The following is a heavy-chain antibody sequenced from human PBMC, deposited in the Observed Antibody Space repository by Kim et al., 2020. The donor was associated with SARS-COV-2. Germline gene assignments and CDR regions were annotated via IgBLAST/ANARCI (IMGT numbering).Heavy chain of an antibody. Sequence: ASVKVSCKVFGYTFTAYYLDWVRQAPGQGPEWMGRINPNTGGTNLAQKFQGRVTMTRDTSISTAYMELSRLRSDDTAVYYCASDYTSADYWGQGTLVTV. D-gene: IGHD3-16*01. J-gene: IGHJ4*02. V-gene: IGHV1-2*06. CDR2: INPNTGGT. CDR3: ASDYTSADY. CDR1: GYTFTAYY.